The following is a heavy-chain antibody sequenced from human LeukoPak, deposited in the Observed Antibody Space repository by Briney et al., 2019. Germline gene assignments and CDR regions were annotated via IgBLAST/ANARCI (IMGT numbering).Heavy chain of an antibody. Sequence: GGSLRLSCAASGFTFSSYSMNWARQAPGKGLEWVSSISGSSSYIYYADSVKGRFTISRDNAKNSLYLQMNSLRAEDTAVYYCARDRDQLLCMDVWGKGTTVTVSS. D-gene: IGHD2-2*01. CDR1: GFTFSSYS. J-gene: IGHJ6*03. CDR2: ISGSSSYI. CDR3: ARDRDQLLCMDV. V-gene: IGHV3-21*01.